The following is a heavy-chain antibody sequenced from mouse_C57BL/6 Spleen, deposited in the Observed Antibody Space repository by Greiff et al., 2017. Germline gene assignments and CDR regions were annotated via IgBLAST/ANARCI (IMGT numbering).Heavy chain of an antibody. V-gene: IGHV6-3*01. Sequence: DVQLQESGGGLVQPGGSMKLSCVASGFTFSNYWMNWVRQSPEKGLEWVAQIRLKSDNYATHYAESVKGRFTISRDDSKSSVYLQMNNLRAEDTGMYYCTGGYGSSYDWYFDVWGTGTTVTVSS. CDR3: TGGYGSSYDWYFDV. CDR1: GFTFSNYW. D-gene: IGHD1-1*01. J-gene: IGHJ1*03. CDR2: IRLKSDNYAT.